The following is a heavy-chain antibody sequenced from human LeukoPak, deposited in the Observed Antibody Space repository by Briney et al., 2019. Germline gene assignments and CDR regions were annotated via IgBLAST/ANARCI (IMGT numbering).Heavy chain of an antibody. CDR1: GFTFSSYS. CDR3: ARESRTTVVTIIDY. Sequence: PGGSLRLSCAASGFTFSSYSMNWVRQAPGKGLEWVSYISSSSSTIYYADSVKGRFTISRDNAKNSLYLQMNSLRAEDTAVYCCARESRTTVVTIIDYWGQGTLVTVSS. J-gene: IGHJ4*02. D-gene: IGHD4-23*01. V-gene: IGHV3-48*01. CDR2: ISSSSSTI.